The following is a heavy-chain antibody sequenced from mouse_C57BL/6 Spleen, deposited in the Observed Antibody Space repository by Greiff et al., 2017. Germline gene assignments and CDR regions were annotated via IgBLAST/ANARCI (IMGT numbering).Heavy chain of an antibody. CDR3: ARYYGSSYYAMDY. J-gene: IGHJ4*01. D-gene: IGHD1-1*01. CDR1: GYTFTSYW. Sequence: QVQLQQPGAELVRPGSSVKLSCKASGYTFTSYWLHWVKQRPIQGLEWIGNIYPSDSETHYNQKFKDKATLTVDKSSSTAYMQLSSLTSEDSAVYYCARYYGSSYYAMDYWGQGTSVTVSS. V-gene: IGHV1-52*01. CDR2: IYPSDSET.